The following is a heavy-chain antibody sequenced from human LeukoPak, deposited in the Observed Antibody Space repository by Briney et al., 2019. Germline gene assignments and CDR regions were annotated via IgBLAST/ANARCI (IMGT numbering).Heavy chain of an antibody. V-gene: IGHV3-21*01. CDR2: ITSGGDYI. J-gene: IGHJ4*02. Sequence: GGSLRLSCAASGFTFNTFNMNWVRQAPGKGREWVSSITSGGDYIYYADSVKGRFTSSTDNAKNSLSLQLNSLRVEDTAVYYCARGHYDVLAASYKWTPDYWGQGTLVTVSS. CDR1: GFTFNTFN. D-gene: IGHD3-9*01. CDR3: ARGHYDVLAASYKWTPDY.